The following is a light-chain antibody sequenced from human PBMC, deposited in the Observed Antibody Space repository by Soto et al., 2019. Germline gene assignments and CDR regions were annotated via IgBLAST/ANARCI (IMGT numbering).Light chain of an antibody. V-gene: IGKV3-11*01. CDR1: QSVSSN. J-gene: IGKJ1*01. Sequence: EIVLTQSPGTLSLSPGERATLSCRASQSVSSNLAWYQQKPGQAPRLLIYDASNRATGIPSRFSGSGSGTDFTLTISSLEPEDFAVYYCLQRSTWPWTFGQGTKVDIK. CDR3: LQRSTWPWT. CDR2: DAS.